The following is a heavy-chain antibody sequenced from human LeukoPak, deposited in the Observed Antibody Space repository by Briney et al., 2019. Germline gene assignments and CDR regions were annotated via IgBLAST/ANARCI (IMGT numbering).Heavy chain of an antibody. V-gene: IGHV4-31*03. CDR2: IYYSGST. CDR1: GGSISSGGYY. CDR3: ARDSYGDYYFDY. J-gene: IGHJ4*02. Sequence: SQTLSLTCTVSGGSISSGGYYWSWIRQHPGKGLEWIGYIYYSGSTYYNPSLKSRVTISVDTSKNQFSLKLSSVTATDTAVYYCARDSYGDYYFDYWGQGTLVTVSS. D-gene: IGHD5-18*01.